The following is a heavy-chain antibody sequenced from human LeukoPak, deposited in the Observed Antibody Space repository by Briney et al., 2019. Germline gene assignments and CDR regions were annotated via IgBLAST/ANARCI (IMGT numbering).Heavy chain of an antibody. Sequence: ASVKVSCKASGYTFTSYGISWVRQAPGQGLEWMGWISAYNGNTNYAQKLQGRVTMTTDTSTSTAYMELRSLRSDDTAVYYCAREPYYYDSSGYYSDWGQGTLVTVSS. CDR3: AREPYYYDSSGYYSD. J-gene: IGHJ4*02. CDR2: ISAYNGNT. CDR1: GYTFTSYG. D-gene: IGHD3-22*01. V-gene: IGHV1-18*01.